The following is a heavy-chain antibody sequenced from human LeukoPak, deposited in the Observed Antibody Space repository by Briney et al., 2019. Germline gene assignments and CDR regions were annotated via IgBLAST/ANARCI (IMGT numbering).Heavy chain of an antibody. J-gene: IGHJ4*02. Sequence: ASVKVSCKASGYTFTSYYMHWVRQAPGQGLEWMGIINPSGGSTSYAQKFQGRVTITADKSTSTAYMELSSLRSEDTAVYYCARSHSGSYRNGDYWGQGTLVTVSS. CDR2: INPSGGST. CDR1: GYTFTSYY. V-gene: IGHV1-46*01. CDR3: ARSHSGSYRNGDY. D-gene: IGHD1-26*01.